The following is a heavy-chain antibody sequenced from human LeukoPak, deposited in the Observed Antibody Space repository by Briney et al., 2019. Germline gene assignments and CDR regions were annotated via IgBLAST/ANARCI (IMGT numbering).Heavy chain of an antibody. Sequence: PSETLSLTCTFCVRSISNSYYYWGWIRQPPGKGLEWIGSIDYSGSTYYNPSLKSRVTISVDTSKNQFSLKLSSVTAADTAVYYCARLHYYDSSGYYYRFDYWGQGTLVTVSS. J-gene: IGHJ4*02. CDR2: IDYSGST. V-gene: IGHV4-39*01. CDR1: VRSISNSYYY. D-gene: IGHD3-22*01. CDR3: ARLHYYDSSGYYYRFDY.